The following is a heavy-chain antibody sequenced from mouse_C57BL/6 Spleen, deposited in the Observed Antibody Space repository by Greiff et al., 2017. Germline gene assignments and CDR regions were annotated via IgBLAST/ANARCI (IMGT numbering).Heavy chain of an antibody. J-gene: IGHJ4*01. D-gene: IGHD2-3*01. V-gene: IGHV1-55*01. CDR2: IYPGSGST. CDR1: GYTFTSYW. Sequence: VQLQQSGAELVKPGASVKMSCKASGYTFTSYWITWVKQRPGQGLEWIGDIYPGSGSTNYNEKFKSKATLTVDTSSSTAYMQLSSLTSEDSAVYYCAKRREGYYVNAMDYWGQGTSVTVSS. CDR3: AKRREGYYVNAMDY.